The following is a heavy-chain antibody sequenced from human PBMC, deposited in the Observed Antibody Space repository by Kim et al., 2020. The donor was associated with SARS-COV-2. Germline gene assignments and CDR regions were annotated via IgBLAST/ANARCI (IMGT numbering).Heavy chain of an antibody. J-gene: IGHJ4*02. CDR3: VKGKWLDDQ. Sequence: TDYVSYVQGRFTISKDNSKNMMYLEMNSLRVEDTAIYYCVKGKWLDDQWGRGTLVTVSS. V-gene: IGHV3-23*03. CDR2: T. D-gene: IGHD6-19*01.